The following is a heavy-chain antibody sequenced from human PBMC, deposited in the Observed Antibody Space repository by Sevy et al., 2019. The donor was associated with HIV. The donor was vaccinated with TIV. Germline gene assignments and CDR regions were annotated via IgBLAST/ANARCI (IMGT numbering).Heavy chain of an antibody. D-gene: IGHD3-3*01. CDR3: ARDNVDARMIFFEYYDMDV. CDR2: IRYDGSKK. CDR1: GFRFSSYD. Sequence: GGSLRLSCAASGFRFSSYDMHWVRQAPGKGLEWVADIRYDGSKKYYGDSVKGRFTISRDNSKNALYLQMSSLRADDTAEYYCARDNVDARMIFFEYYDMDVWGQGTTVTVSS. J-gene: IGHJ6*02. V-gene: IGHV3-33*08.